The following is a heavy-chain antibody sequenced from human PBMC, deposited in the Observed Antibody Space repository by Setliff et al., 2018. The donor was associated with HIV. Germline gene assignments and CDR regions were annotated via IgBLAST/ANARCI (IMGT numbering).Heavy chain of an antibody. V-gene: IGHV3-33*01. J-gene: IGHJ6*03. D-gene: IGHD3-10*01. Sequence: GGSLSLSCAASGFTFSTYGMHWVRQAPGKGLEWVALIWSDGSDKYYADSVKGRFTLYKDNSKNTLYLQMNSLRAEDTAVYYCARDRVESLWFGDLNYMDVWGKGTTVTVSS. CDR2: IWSDGSDK. CDR3: ARDRVESLWFGDLNYMDV. CDR1: GFTFSTYG.